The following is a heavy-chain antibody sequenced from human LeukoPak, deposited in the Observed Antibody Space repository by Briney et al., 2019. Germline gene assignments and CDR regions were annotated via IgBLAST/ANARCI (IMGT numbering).Heavy chain of an antibody. Sequence: GGSLRLSCAASGFTFSSYWMSWVRQAPGKGLEWVANIKQDGSEKYYVDSVKGRFTISRDNAKNSLYLQMNSLRAEDTAVYYCARAGRIAAVTNWRYWGQGTLVTVSS. J-gene: IGHJ4*02. CDR3: ARAGRIAAVTNWRY. V-gene: IGHV3-7*01. D-gene: IGHD6-13*01. CDR2: IKQDGSEK. CDR1: GFTFSSYW.